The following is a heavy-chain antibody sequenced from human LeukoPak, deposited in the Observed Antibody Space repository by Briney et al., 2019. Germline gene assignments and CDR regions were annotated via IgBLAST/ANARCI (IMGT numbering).Heavy chain of an antibody. CDR2: INPSGGST. Sequence: VASVKVSCKASGYIITSYYMHWVRQAPGQGLEWMGIINPSGGSTSYAQKFQGRVTMTRDMSTSTVYMELSSLRSEDTAVYYCARVESWESNISNYLDYWGQGTLVTVSS. J-gene: IGHJ4*02. D-gene: IGHD3-10*01. V-gene: IGHV1-46*01. CDR3: ARVESWESNISNYLDY. CDR1: GYIITSYY.